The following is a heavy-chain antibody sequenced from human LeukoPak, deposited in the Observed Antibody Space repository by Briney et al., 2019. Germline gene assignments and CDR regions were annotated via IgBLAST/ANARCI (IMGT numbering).Heavy chain of an antibody. CDR1: GGSISSSYSY. J-gene: IGHJ4*02. D-gene: IGHD2-15*01. V-gene: IGHV4-39*07. CDR2: IYYSGST. CDR3: VTCRAYIRGGFDF. Sequence: SETLSLTCTVSGGSISSSYSYWGWIRQPPGKGLEWIGNIYYSGSTYYSPSLTSRVTVSVDTSKNQFSLKLSSVTAADTAVYYCVTCRAYIRGGFDFWGQGALVTVSS.